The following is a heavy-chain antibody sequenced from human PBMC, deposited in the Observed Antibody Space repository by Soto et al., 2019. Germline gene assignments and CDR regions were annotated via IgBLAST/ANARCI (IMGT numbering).Heavy chain of an antibody. Sequence: SETLSLTCTVSGGSISSGGYYWSWIRQHPGKGLEWIGCIYYSGSTYYNPSLKSRVTISVDTSKNQFSLKLSSVTAADTAVYYCARDSWRVPTGQQLEHWFDPWGQGTLVTVSS. D-gene: IGHD6-13*01. V-gene: IGHV4-31*03. CDR3: ARDSWRVPTGQQLEHWFDP. CDR1: GGSISSGGYY. CDR2: IYYSGST. J-gene: IGHJ5*02.